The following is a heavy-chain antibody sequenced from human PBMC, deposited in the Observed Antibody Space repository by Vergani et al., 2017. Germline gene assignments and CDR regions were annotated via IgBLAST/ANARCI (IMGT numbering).Heavy chain of an antibody. CDR2: ISSSSSYI. D-gene: IGHD6-6*01. Sequence: EVQLVESGGGLVKPGGSLRLSCAASGFTFSSYSMNWVRQAPGKGLEWVSSISSSSSYIYYADSVKGRFTISRDNAKNSLYLQMNSLRAEDTAVYYCARDGGRIAARPGIDYWGQGTLVTVSS. CDR3: ARDGGRIAARPGIDY. V-gene: IGHV3-21*01. CDR1: GFTFSSYS. J-gene: IGHJ4*02.